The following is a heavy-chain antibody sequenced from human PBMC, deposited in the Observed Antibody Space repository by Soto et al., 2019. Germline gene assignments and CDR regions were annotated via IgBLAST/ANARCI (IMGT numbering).Heavy chain of an antibody. CDR1: GFTFNSYA. Sequence: TGGSLRLSCAVSGFTFNSYAMHWVRQAPGKGLEWLAVISNDGIKKFYADSVKGRFTISRDNSMDTLHLQMNSLRAEDTALYSCARSSGYCGGGTCYSFYFGMDVWGQGTRVTVSS. CDR2: ISNDGIKK. CDR3: ARSSGYCGGGTCYSFYFGMDV. D-gene: IGHD2-21*01. J-gene: IGHJ6*02. V-gene: IGHV3-30*04.